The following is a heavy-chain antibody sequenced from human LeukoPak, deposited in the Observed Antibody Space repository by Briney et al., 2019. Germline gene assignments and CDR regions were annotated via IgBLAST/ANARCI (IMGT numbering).Heavy chain of an antibody. V-gene: IGHV3-7*05. Sequence: PGGSLRLSFAASGFTFSSYEMYWVRQAPGKGLEWVANIKQDGSEKYYVDSVKGRFTISRDNAKNSLYLQLNSLRAEDTAVYYCARDRITLAGVGGPWRRGTLVTVSS. CDR1: GFTFSSYE. CDR3: ARDRITLAGVGGP. CDR2: IKQDGSEK. J-gene: IGHJ5*02. D-gene: IGHD6-19*01.